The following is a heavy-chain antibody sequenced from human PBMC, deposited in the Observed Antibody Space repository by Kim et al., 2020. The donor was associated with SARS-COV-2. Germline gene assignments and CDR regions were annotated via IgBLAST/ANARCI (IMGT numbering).Heavy chain of an antibody. Sequence: GGSLRLSCAASGFIFSNHGMYWVRQAPGKGLEWVGVVSFDGSKTFYTDSLKGRFTVSRDNLRHTVYLQMNRLRVEDTAVYYCARDGTGNYHLDYWGQGTLVTVSS. J-gene: IGHJ4*02. CDR2: VSFDGSKT. V-gene: IGHV3-33*05. D-gene: IGHD1-1*01. CDR3: ARDGTGNYHLDY. CDR1: GFIFSNHG.